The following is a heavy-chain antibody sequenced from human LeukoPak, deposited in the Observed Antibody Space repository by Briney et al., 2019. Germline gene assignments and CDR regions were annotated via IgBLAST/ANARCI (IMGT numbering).Heavy chain of an antibody. CDR3: AGSYGSGSYNDY. Sequence: GESLKISCKGSGYSFTSYWISWVRQMPGKGLEWMGRIDPSDSYTNYSPSFQGQVTISADKSISTAYLQWSSLKASDTAMYYCAGSYGSGSYNDYWGQGTLVTVSS. D-gene: IGHD3-10*01. V-gene: IGHV5-10-1*04. CDR1: GYSFTSYW. J-gene: IGHJ4*02. CDR2: IDPSDSYT.